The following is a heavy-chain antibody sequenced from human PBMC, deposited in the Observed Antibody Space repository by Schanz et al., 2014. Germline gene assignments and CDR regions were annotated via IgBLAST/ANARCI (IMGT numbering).Heavy chain of an antibody. Sequence: VQMVESGGGVVQPGRSLRLSCAASGFAFSVYGMHWVRQAPGKGLEWVSALSGSGGSTYYADSVKGRFSISRDNAKNSLFLQMNRLRAEDTALYYCAIIGVMVAVAGTRADYWGQGTLVTVSS. CDR2: LSGSGGST. V-gene: IGHV3-21*01. J-gene: IGHJ4*02. D-gene: IGHD6-19*01. CDR1: GFAFSVYG. CDR3: AIIGVMVAVAGTRADY.